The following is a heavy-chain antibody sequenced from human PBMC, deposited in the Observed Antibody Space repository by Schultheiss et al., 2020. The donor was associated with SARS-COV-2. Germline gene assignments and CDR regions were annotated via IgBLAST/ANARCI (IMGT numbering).Heavy chain of an antibody. D-gene: IGHD3-22*01. Sequence: GGSLRLSCAASGFTFDDYGMSWVRQAPGKGLEWVSGINWNGGSTGYADSVKGRFTISRDNSKDTLYLQMNSLRAEDTAMYYCARAGYDSSGYYGSPSFDYWGQGTLVTVSS. V-gene: IGHV3-20*04. J-gene: IGHJ4*02. CDR1: GFTFDDYG. CDR2: INWNGGST. CDR3: ARAGYDSSGYYGSPSFDY.